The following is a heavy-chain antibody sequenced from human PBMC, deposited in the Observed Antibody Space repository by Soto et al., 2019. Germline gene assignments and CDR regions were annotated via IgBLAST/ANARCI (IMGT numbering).Heavy chain of an antibody. D-gene: IGHD7-27*01. CDR3: ARPANWDDAFDI. CDR1: GYTFTSYA. Sequence: ASVKVSCKASGYTFTSYAMHWVRQAPGQRLEWMGWINAGNGNTKYSQKFQGRVTITRDTSASTAYMELSSLRSEDTAVYYCARPANWDDAFDIWGQGTMVTVSS. CDR2: INAGNGNT. V-gene: IGHV1-3*01. J-gene: IGHJ3*02.